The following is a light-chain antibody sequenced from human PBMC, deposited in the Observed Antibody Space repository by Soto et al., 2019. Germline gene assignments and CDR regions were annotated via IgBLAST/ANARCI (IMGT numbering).Light chain of an antibody. CDR3: QQYGNSPPT. Sequence: EIVLTQSPGTLSLSPGEKATLSCRASQSVDSSYLAWYQQQPGQAPRLLIYGASSRATGIPDRFSGSGSGTDFTLTISRLEPEDFAVHFCQQYGNSPPTFGQGTKVDIK. J-gene: IGKJ1*01. CDR2: GAS. V-gene: IGKV3-20*01. CDR1: QSVDSSY.